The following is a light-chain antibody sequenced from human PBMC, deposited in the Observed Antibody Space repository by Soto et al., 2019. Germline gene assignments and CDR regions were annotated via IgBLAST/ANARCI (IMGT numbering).Light chain of an antibody. V-gene: IGLV4-69*01. J-gene: IGLJ2*01. Sequence: QLVLTQSPSASASLGASVKLTCTLSSGHSNYAIAWHQQQPEKGPRYLMKLNSDGSHGKGDGIPDRFSGSSSGGERYRTITSLQSEDEADYYCQTWGAGIQVFGGGTKLTVL. CDR1: SGHSNYA. CDR2: LNSDGSH. CDR3: QTWGAGIQV.